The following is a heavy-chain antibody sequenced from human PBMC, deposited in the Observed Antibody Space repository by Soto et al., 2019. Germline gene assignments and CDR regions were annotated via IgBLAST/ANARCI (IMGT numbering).Heavy chain of an antibody. CDR1: GFPFSNFA. Sequence: EVQLLESGGGLGRPGGSLRLSCTTSGFPFSNFAMSWVRQAPGKGLEWVSSIGGSADNTYYVDPVKGRFTISRDMSNSTLFLQLNSLGGEDTAVYYCAMGFEFGELSYWGQGTPVSVSS. V-gene: IGHV3-23*01. CDR2: IGGSADNT. D-gene: IGHD3-10*01. J-gene: IGHJ4*02. CDR3: AMGFEFGELSY.